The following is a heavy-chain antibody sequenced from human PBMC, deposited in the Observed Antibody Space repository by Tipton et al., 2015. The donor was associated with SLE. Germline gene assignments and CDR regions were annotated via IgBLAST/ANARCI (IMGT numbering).Heavy chain of an antibody. CDR2: IDHSGVT. J-gene: IGHJ2*01. CDR1: GRSFIGSY. Sequence: TLSLTCAVYGRSFIGSYWTWIRQPPGKRLEWIGDIDHSGVTHYNPSLKSRVTISRDTSGNHFSLNLNSVTAADTAVYYCARAEFSSNWYMYWHFDLWGRGTLVTVSS. CDR3: ARAEFSSNWYMYWHFDL. V-gene: IGHV4-34*01. D-gene: IGHD6-13*01.